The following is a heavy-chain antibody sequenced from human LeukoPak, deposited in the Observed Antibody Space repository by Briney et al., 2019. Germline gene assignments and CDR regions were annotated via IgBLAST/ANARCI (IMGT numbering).Heavy chain of an antibody. D-gene: IGHD3-16*02. V-gene: IGHV4-34*01. CDR3: ARGPITFGGVIVISLYAFDI. CDR2: INHSGST. J-gene: IGHJ3*02. CDR1: GGSFIGYY. Sequence: PSAPLSLPCAVSGGSFIGYYWSWIRQPPGKGLEWIGEINHSGSTNYNPSLKSRVTISVDTSKNQFSLKLSSVTAADTAVYYCARGPITFGGVIVISLYAFDIWGQGTMVTVSS.